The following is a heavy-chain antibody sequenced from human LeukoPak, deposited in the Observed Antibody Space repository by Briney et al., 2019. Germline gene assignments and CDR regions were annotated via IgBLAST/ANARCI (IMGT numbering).Heavy chain of an antibody. CDR1: GFTFSSYK. CDR3: ARETSRGYSP. CDR2: ISGSADAT. D-gene: IGHD5-18*01. J-gene: IGHJ5*02. Sequence: GGSLRLSCAASGFTFSSYKMTWVRQAPGKGLDCVSTISGSADATSYADSVRGRFTISRDNAENSLYLQMNSLRAEDTAVYYCARETSRGYSPWGQGTLVTVSS. V-gene: IGHV3-21*01.